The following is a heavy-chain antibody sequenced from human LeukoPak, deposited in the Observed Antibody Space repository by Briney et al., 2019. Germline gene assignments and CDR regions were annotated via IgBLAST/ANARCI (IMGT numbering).Heavy chain of an antibody. CDR3: ARDLSSGYIMYNWFDP. CDR1: GYSISSGYY. J-gene: IGHJ5*02. V-gene: IGHV4-38-2*02. CDR2: IYHSGST. Sequence: SETLSLTCAVSGYSISSGYYWGWIRQPPGKGLEWIGSIYHSGSTYYNPSLKSRVTISVDTSKNQFSLKLSSVTAADTAVYYGARDLSSGYIMYNWFDPWGQGTLVTVSS. D-gene: IGHD3-22*01.